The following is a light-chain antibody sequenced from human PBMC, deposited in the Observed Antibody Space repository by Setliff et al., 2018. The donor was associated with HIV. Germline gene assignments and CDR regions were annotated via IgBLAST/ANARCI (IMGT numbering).Light chain of an antibody. CDR1: SSDVGSYSL. CDR3: CSYAGSSTPYV. CDR2: EVT. Sequence: QSVLTQSASVSGSPGQSITISCTGTSSDVGSYSLVSWYQQHPGKAPKLIIYEVTKRPSGVSNRFSGSKSGNTASLTISGLQAEDEADYYCCSYAGSSTPYVFGTGTKVTVL. J-gene: IGLJ1*01. V-gene: IGLV2-23*02.